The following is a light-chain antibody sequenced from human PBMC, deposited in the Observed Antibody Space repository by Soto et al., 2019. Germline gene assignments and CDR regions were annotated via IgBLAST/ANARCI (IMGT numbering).Light chain of an antibody. J-gene: IGKJ5*01. CDR2: GAS. CDR3: QQYYTYST. V-gene: IGKV1-9*01. Sequence: DIQFTQSPSFLSASVGDGVTITCRASQGVSSFLAWYQQKPGKAPELLIYGASTLQSGVPSRFSGSGSGTEFTLTISSLKPDDFATYFCQQYYTYSTFGQGTRLEIK. CDR1: QGVSSF.